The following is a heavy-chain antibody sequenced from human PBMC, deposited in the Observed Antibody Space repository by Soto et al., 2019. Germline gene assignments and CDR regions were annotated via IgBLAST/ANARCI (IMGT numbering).Heavy chain of an antibody. CDR3: VKDVGYSGYDYSYYYGMDV. Sequence: GGSLRLSCAASGFTFSTYAMNWVRQAPGKGLEWVSNIGGSGRNTYYAESVKGRFTISRDNLKSTVHLQMNSLRAEDTAVYYCVKDVGYSGYDYSYYYGMDVWGQGTTVTVSS. CDR2: IGGSGRNT. D-gene: IGHD5-12*01. CDR1: GFTFSTYA. J-gene: IGHJ6*02. V-gene: IGHV3-23*01.